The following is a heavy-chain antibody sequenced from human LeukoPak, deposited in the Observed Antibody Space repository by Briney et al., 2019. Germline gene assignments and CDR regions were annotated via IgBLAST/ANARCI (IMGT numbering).Heavy chain of an antibody. J-gene: IGHJ4*02. CDR2: ISSSSSYI. Sequence: GGTLRLSCAASGFTFSSYSMNWVRQAPGKGLEGGSSISSSSSYIYYADSVKGRFTISRDNAKNSLYLQMNNLRDEDTAVYYCARDLLLSGYSSGWLVYWGQGTLVTGSS. D-gene: IGHD6-19*01. V-gene: IGHV3-21*01. CDR3: ARDLLLSGYSSGWLVY. CDR1: GFTFSSYS.